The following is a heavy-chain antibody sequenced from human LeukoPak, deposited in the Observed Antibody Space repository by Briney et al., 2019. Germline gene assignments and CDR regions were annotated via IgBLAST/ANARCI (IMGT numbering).Heavy chain of an antibody. CDR1: GFTFSDYY. Sequence: KTGGSLRLSCAASGFTFSDYYMSWIRQAPGKGLEWVSTISRSGGTIYSPDSVKGRFTISREHAKNSLYLQMNSLCAEDTAVYYCARTAFYYDSSGYDDAFDIWGQGTMVTVSS. D-gene: IGHD3-22*01. J-gene: IGHJ3*02. V-gene: IGHV3-11*01. CDR3: ARTAFYYDSSGYDDAFDI. CDR2: ISRSGGTI.